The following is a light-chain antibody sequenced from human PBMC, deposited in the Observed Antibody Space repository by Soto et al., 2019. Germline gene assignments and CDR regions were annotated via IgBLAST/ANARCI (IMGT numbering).Light chain of an antibody. J-gene: IGKJ5*01. CDR2: RAS. Sequence: EMLMTQSPATLSVSPGERATLSCRASQNIGTNLAWYQQQPGQAPSLLIYRASTRAPGVPARFSGSGSGTEFTLAISSLQSEDFGVYYCQRQNGWPNTFGQGTRLEIK. CDR1: QNIGTN. V-gene: IGKV3-15*01. CDR3: QRQNGWPNT.